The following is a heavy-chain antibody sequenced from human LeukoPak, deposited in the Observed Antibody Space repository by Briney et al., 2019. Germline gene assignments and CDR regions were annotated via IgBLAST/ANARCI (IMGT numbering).Heavy chain of an antibody. J-gene: IGHJ6*03. CDR1: GGSFSGYY. Sequence: PSETLSLTCAVYGGSFSGYYWSWIRQPPGKGLEWIGEINHSGSTNYNPSLKSRVTISVDTSKNQFSLKLSSVTAADTAVYYCARGRRSVQRVAGGYYYYMDVWGKGTTVTVSS. V-gene: IGHV4-34*01. CDR3: ARGRRSVQRVAGGYYYYMDV. D-gene: IGHD3-16*01. CDR2: INHSGST.